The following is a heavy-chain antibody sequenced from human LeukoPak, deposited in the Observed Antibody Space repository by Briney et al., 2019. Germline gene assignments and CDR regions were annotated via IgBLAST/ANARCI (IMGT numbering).Heavy chain of an antibody. J-gene: IGHJ4*02. D-gene: IGHD6-13*01. CDR2: IKQDGSEK. CDR3: ARTPPGEQLEGLHDY. V-gene: IGHV3-7*01. CDR1: GFTFSSYA. Sequence: PGGSLRLSCAASGFTFSSYAMSWVRQAPGKGLEWVANIKQDGSEKYYVDSVKGRFTISRDNAKNSLYLQMNSLRAEDTAVYYCARTPPGEQLEGLHDYWGQGTLVTVSS.